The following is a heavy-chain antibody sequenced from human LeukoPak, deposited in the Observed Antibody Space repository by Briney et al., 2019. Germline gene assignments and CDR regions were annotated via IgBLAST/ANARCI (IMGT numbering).Heavy chain of an antibody. J-gene: IGHJ4*02. CDR2: ISSSGSTI. CDR1: GFTFIDHY. V-gene: IGHV3-11*01. D-gene: IGHD6-13*01. Sequence: RGSLRLSRAASGFTFIDHYMSWIRQAPGKGLEWVSYISSSGSTIYYADSVKGRFTISRDNAKNSLYLQMNSLRAEDTAVYYCARVAEQHGRTAEDYWGQGTLVTVSS. CDR3: ARVAEQHGRTAEDY.